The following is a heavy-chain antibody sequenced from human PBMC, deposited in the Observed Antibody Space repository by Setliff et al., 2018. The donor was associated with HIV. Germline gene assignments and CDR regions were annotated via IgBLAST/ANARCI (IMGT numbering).Heavy chain of an antibody. D-gene: IGHD3-10*01. CDR2: INTDGSST. Sequence: GSLRLSCAASGFTFGSQWMHWVRQAPGKGLVWVSRINTDGSSTSYADSVKGRFTISRDNAKNTLYLQMNSLRAEDTAVYYCARGVRGVVNGMDVWGQGTTVTVSS. V-gene: IGHV3-74*01. CDR3: ARGVRGVVNGMDV. CDR1: GFTFGSQW. J-gene: IGHJ6*02.